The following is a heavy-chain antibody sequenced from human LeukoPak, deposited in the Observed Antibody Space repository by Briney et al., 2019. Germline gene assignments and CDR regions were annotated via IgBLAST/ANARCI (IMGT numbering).Heavy chain of an antibody. CDR2: IYHSGST. CDR1: GYSISSGYY. D-gene: IGHD2-15*01. J-gene: IGHJ5*02. CDR3: ARDIYCSGGSCHGNWFDP. Sequence: TSETLSLTCAVSGYSISSGYYWGWIRQPPGKGLEWIGSIYHSGSTYCNPSLKSRVTISVDTSKNQFSLKLSSVTAADTAVYYCARDIYCSGGSCHGNWFDPWGQGTLVTVSS. V-gene: IGHV4-38-2*02.